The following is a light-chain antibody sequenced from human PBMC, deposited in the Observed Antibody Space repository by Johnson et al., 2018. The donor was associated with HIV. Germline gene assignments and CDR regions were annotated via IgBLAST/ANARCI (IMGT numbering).Light chain of an antibody. CDR1: NSNIGNNY. CDR2: DND. V-gene: IGLV1-51*01. J-gene: IGLJ1*01. Sequence: QSVLTQPPSVSAAPGQKVTISCSGNNSNIGNNYVSWYQQLPGTAPKVLIYDNDKRPSGIPDRFSGSKSGTSATLGITGLPTGDEADSYCRTWGSRLSAYVFGIGTKVTVL. CDR3: RTWGSRLSAYV.